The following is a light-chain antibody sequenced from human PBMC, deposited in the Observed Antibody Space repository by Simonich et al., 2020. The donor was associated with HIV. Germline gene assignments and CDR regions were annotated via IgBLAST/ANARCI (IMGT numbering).Light chain of an antibody. CDR2: EVN. CDR3: CSYAGTTFVV. V-gene: IGLV2-23*02. CDR1: SSDVGTYDL. J-gene: IGLJ2*01. Sequence: QSALTQPASVSGSPGQSITISCTGTSSDVGTYDLVSWYQHYPGKAPKLMISEVNKRPSGVSNRFSGSKSGNTASLTISGLKAEDEADYYCCSYAGTTFVVFGGGTKLTVL.